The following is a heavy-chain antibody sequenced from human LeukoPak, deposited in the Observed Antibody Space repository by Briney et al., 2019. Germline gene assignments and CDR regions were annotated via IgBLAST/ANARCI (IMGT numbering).Heavy chain of an antibody. J-gene: IGHJ4*02. CDR2: ISSSSSYI. V-gene: IGHV3-21*01. CDR1: GFTFSGYS. CDR3: ARVGWYYFDY. Sequence: SGGSLRLSCAASGFTFSGYSMNWVRQAPGKGLEWVSSISSSSSYIYYADSVKGRFTISRDNAKNSLYLQMNSLRAEDTAVYYCARVGWYYFDYWGQGTLVTVSS. D-gene: IGHD2-15*01.